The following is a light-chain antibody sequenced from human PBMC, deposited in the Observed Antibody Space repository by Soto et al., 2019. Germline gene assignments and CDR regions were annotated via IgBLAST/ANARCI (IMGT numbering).Light chain of an antibody. J-gene: IGKJ1*01. V-gene: IGKV3-11*01. CDR1: QSVSSY. CDR3: QQRSNWRT. CDR2: AAS. Sequence: EIVLTQSPATLSLSPGERATLSCRASQSVSSYLAWYQQKPGQPPRLLIYAASNRATGIPARFSGSGSGTDFTLTISSLEPEDFAVYYCQQRSNWRTFGQGTKVEIK.